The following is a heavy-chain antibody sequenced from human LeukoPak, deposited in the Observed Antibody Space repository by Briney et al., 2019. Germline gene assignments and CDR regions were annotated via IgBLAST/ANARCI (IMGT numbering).Heavy chain of an antibody. CDR3: ARDLGYCSSASCRYFDC. CDR2: INHSGST. Sequence: PSETLSLTCAVYGGSFSGYYWSWIRQPPGKGLEWIGGINHSGSTNYNPSLKSRVTISVDTSKNQFSLKLSSVTAADTAVYYCARDLGYCSSASCRYFDCWGQGTLVTVSS. CDR1: GGSFSGYY. J-gene: IGHJ4*02. V-gene: IGHV4-34*09. D-gene: IGHD2-2*01.